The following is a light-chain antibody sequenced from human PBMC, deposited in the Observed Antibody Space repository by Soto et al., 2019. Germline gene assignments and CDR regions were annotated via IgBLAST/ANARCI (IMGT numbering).Light chain of an antibody. Sequence: EVVLTQSPGTLSLSPGERATLSCRASQSVRSSYLAWYQQKPGQSPRLLIYGASSRATGIPDRFSGSGSGTDFTLTISRLEPEDFAVYYCQQYGSPYTFGQGTKLEIK. J-gene: IGKJ2*01. V-gene: IGKV3-20*01. CDR2: GAS. CDR1: QSVRSSY. CDR3: QQYGSPYT.